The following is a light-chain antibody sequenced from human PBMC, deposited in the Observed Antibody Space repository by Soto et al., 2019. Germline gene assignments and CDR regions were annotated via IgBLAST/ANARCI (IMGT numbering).Light chain of an antibody. J-gene: IGKJ2*01. CDR2: SGS. CDR1: QSLLHSNGYNY. Sequence: DIVMTQSPLSLPVTPGEPASISCRSSQSLLHSNGYNYLDWYLQKPGQSPQLLIYSGSNRASGVPDRFSGSASGTDFTLKFSRVEAEDVGVYYCMQALQTPYTFGQGTKLEIK. V-gene: IGKV2-28*01. CDR3: MQALQTPYT.